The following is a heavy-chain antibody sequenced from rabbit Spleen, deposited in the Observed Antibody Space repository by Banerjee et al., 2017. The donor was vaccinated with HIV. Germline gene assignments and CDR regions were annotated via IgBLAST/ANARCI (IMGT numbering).Heavy chain of an antibody. CDR2: IDPIFGTT. Sequence: QVVESGGGLVQPGGSLKLSCKASGFDFSSYGVSWVRQAPGKGLEWIGYIDPIFGTTHYASWVNGRFTISSHNAQNTLYLQLNSLTAADTATYFCARDLDGVIGWNFGWWGQGTLVTVS. D-gene: IGHD4-1*01. CDR1: GFDFSSYG. CDR3: ARDLDGVIGWNFGW. J-gene: IGHJ3*01. V-gene: IGHV1S7*01.